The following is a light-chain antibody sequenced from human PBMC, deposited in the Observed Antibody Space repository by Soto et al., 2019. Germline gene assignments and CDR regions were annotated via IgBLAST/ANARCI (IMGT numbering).Light chain of an antibody. V-gene: IGKV3-15*01. J-gene: IGKJ1*01. Sequence: EIVLTQSPGTLSLSPGERATLSCRASQSVSSSLAWYQQKPGQAPRLLIYDASTRATGIPARFSGSGSGTDFTLTISGLQSEDFAVYYCQQYNNWPQTFGQGTKVDI. CDR2: DAS. CDR1: QSVSSS. CDR3: QQYNNWPQT.